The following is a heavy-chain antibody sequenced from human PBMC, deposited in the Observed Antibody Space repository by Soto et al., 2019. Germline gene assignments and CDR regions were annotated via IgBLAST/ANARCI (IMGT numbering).Heavy chain of an antibody. CDR1: GYTFTSYG. Sequence: ASVKVSGKASGYTFTSYGISWVRQAPGQGLEWMGWISAYNGNTNYAQKLQGRVTMTTDTSTSTAYMELRSLRSDDTAVYYCARHRYSDRSGPAGAFDIWGQGTMVTFS. CDR3: ARHRYSDRSGPAGAFDI. CDR2: ISAYNGNT. V-gene: IGHV1-18*01. D-gene: IGHD3-22*01. J-gene: IGHJ3*02.